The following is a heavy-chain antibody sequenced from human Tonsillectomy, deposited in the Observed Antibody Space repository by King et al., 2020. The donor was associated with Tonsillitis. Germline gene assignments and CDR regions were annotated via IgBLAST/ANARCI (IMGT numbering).Heavy chain of an antibody. CDR3: ARGFGWELQYYFDY. CDR1: GYTFTSFG. D-gene: IGHD1-26*01. Sequence: VQLVESGAEVKKPGASVKVSCKASGYTFTSFGIGWVRQAPGQGLEWMGWISTDNGNTKYAQKFQGRVTMTTDTSTSTAYMELRSLRSDDTAVYYCARGFGWELQYYFDYWGQGTLVTVSS. V-gene: IGHV1-18*01. J-gene: IGHJ4*02. CDR2: ISTDNGNT.